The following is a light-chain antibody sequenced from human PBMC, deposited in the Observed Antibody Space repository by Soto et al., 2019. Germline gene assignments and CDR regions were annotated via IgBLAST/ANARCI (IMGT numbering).Light chain of an antibody. CDR3: SSYTSSSTYV. CDR1: SSVVGGYNY. J-gene: IGLJ1*01. V-gene: IGLV2-14*01. Sequence: QSVLTQPASVSGSPGQSITISCTGTSSVVGGYNYVSWYQQHPGKAPKLVIYDVSNRPSGVSNRFSGSKSGNTASLTISGLQAEDEADYYCSSYTSSSTYVFGTGTKVTVL. CDR2: DVS.